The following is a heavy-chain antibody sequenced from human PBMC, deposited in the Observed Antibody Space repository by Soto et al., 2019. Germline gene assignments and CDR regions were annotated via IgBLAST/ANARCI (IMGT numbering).Heavy chain of an antibody. CDR3: AREVGIAAAGPGYYGMDV. CDR1: GGSISSYY. CDR2: IYYSGST. Sequence: HVQLQESGPGLVKPSETLSLTCTVSGGSISSYYWSWIRQPPGKGLEWIGYIYYSGSTNYNPSLKSRVTISVDTSKNQFSLKLSSVTAADTAVYYCAREVGIAAAGPGYYGMDVWGQGTTVTVSS. J-gene: IGHJ6*02. V-gene: IGHV4-59*01. D-gene: IGHD6-13*01.